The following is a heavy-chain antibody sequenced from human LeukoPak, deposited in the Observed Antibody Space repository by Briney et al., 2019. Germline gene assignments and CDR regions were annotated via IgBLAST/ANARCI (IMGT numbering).Heavy chain of an antibody. J-gene: IGHJ5*02. CDR2: INPNSGGT. CDR1: GYTFTGYY. V-gene: IGHV1-2*02. Sequence: ASVKVSCKASGYTFTGYYMHWVRQAPGQGLEWMGWINPNSGGTNYAQKFQGRVTMTRDTSISTAYMELSRLRSDDTAVYYCARDVFRRGYCSSTSCYTGNWFDPWGQGTLVTVPS. CDR3: ARDVFRRGYCSSTSCYTGNWFDP. D-gene: IGHD2-2*02.